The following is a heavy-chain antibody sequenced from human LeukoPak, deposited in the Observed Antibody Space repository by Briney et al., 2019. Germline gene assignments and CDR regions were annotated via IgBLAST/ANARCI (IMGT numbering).Heavy chain of an antibody. CDR3: AKSERYGSGSYYFDY. J-gene: IGHJ4*02. Sequence: GGSLRLSCAASGFTFSSYGIHWVRQAPGKGLEWVAVIWYDGSNKYYADSVKGRFTISRDNSKNTLYLQMNSLRAEDTAVYYCAKSERYGSGSYYFDYWGQGTLVTVSS. V-gene: IGHV3-33*06. CDR2: IWYDGSNK. D-gene: IGHD3-10*01. CDR1: GFTFSSYG.